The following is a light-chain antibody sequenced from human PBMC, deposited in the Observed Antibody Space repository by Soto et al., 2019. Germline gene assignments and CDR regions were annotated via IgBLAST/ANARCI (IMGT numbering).Light chain of an antibody. Sequence: EVVMTQSPATLSASPGERVTLSCRASQNLGSSLAWYQQRPGQAPRLLLYGGSTRATGIPARFSGSGSGTAFTVTIGRLQSEDFAVYYCQQYNYWPPYTFGQGTNLEFK. CDR2: GGS. J-gene: IGKJ2*01. CDR3: QQYNYWPPYT. CDR1: QNLGSS. V-gene: IGKV3-15*01.